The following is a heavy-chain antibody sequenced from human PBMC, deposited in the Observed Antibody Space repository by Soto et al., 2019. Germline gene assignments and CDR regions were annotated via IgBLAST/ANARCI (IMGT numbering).Heavy chain of an antibody. Sequence: ASVKVSCKASGYTFTSYDINWVRQATGQGLERMGWMNPNSGNTGYAQKFQGRVTMTRNTSISTAYMELSSLRSEDTAVYYCASGNSISGWWFLDYWGQGTLVTVSS. V-gene: IGHV1-8*01. J-gene: IGHJ4*02. CDR3: ASGNSISGWWFLDY. CDR1: GYTFTSYD. D-gene: IGHD6-19*01. CDR2: MNPNSGNT.